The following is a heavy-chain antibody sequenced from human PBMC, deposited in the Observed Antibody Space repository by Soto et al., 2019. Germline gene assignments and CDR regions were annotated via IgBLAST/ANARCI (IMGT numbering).Heavy chain of an antibody. J-gene: IGHJ5*02. CDR3: ARLGGYGDRNWFDP. CDR1: GCSISSSSYY. D-gene: IGHD4-17*01. Sequence: PSETLSLTCTVSGCSISSSSYYWGWIRQPPGKGLEWIGSIYYSGSTYYSPSLKSRVTISVDTSKNQFSLKLSSVTAADTAVYYCARLGGYGDRNWFDPWGQGTLVTGSS. CDR2: IYYSGST. V-gene: IGHV4-39*01.